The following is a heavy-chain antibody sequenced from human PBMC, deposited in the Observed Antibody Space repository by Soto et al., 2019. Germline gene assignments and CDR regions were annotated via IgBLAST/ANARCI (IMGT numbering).Heavy chain of an antibody. D-gene: IGHD2-15*01. CDR2: ISGSGGST. V-gene: IGHV3-23*01. CDR1: GFTFSSYV. CDR3: AKRTLDYSRSWYFDL. J-gene: IGHJ2*01. Sequence: EVQLLESGGGLVQPGGSLRLSCAASGFTFSSYVMSWVRQAPGKGLEWVSAISGSGGSTYYADSVKGRFTISRDNSKNTLYLQMNSLRAEDTAVYYCAKRTLDYSRSWYFDLWGRGTLVTVSS.